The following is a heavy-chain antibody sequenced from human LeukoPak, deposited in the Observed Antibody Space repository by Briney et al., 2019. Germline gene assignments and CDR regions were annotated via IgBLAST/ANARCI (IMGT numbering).Heavy chain of an antibody. J-gene: IGHJ6*04. V-gene: IGHV3-74*01. CDR3: AKDADDSSGYQMDV. D-gene: IGHD3-22*01. CDR2: INTDGSTT. Sequence: GESLRLSCVDSEFTFSSYWMHWVRQAPGEGLVWVSRINTDGSTTDYADSVKGRFTISRDNSKNSLYLQMNSLRAEDTALYYCAKDADDSSGYQMDVWGKGTTVTVSS. CDR1: EFTFSSYW.